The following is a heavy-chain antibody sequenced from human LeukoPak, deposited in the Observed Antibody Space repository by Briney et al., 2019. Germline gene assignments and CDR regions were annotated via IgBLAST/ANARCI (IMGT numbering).Heavy chain of an antibody. D-gene: IGHD5-12*01. Sequence: SETLSLTCAVSGGSISSGGYSWNWIRQPPGKGLEWIGYIYHSGSTYYNPSLKSRVTISVDRSKNQFSLKLSSVTAADTAVYYCARGNSGYSGYDLDYWGQGTLVTVSS. V-gene: IGHV4-30-2*01. CDR2: IYHSGST. CDR1: GGSISSGGYS. J-gene: IGHJ4*02. CDR3: ARGNSGYSGYDLDY.